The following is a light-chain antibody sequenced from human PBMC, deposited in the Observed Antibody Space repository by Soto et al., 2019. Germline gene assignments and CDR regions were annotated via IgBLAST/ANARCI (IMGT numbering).Light chain of an antibody. CDR1: HSVDIH. Sequence: EVVLTQSPDTLSLSPGERATLSCRTSHSVDIHLAWYQQKPGQAPRLLIYDSYNRVTGIPTRFSGSGSGTDFTLTISSLEPEDSAVYYCQQRKYWPPLTFGGGTKVEIK. CDR2: DSY. J-gene: IGKJ4*01. V-gene: IGKV3-11*01. CDR3: QQRKYWPPLT.